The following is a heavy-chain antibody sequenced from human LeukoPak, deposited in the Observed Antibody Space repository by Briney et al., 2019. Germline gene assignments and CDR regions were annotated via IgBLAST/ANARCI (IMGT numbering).Heavy chain of an antibody. CDR1: GFTFDDYA. D-gene: IGHD6-6*01. CDR2: ISWNGVST. Sequence: GGSLRLSCAASGFTFDDYAMHWVRQAPGKGLEWVSLISWNGVSTYYADSVKGRFTISRDNSKNSLYLQMNSLRAEDTALYYCAKDLEYSSSYLCDYWGQGTLVTVSS. J-gene: IGHJ4*02. V-gene: IGHV3-43D*04. CDR3: AKDLEYSSSYLCDY.